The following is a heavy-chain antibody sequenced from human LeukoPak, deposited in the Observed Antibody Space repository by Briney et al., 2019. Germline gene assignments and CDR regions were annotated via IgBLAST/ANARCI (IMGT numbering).Heavy chain of an antibody. CDR1: GFTFSSYA. CDR2: ISSNGGST. V-gene: IGHV3-64*01. J-gene: IGHJ4*02. CDR3: ARVRYDFWSGYPFDY. D-gene: IGHD3-3*01. Sequence: PGGSLRLSCAASGFTFSSYAMYWVRQAPGKGLEYVSAISSNGGSTYYANSVKGRFTISRDNSKNTLYLQMGSLRAEDMAVYYCARVRYDFWSGYPFDYWGQGTLVTVSS.